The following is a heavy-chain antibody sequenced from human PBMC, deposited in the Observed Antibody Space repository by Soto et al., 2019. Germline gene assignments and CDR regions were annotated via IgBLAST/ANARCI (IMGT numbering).Heavy chain of an antibody. V-gene: IGHV4-59*08. CDR1: GGSISSYY. CDR3: ARHIAGTGLYYYYYYMDV. J-gene: IGHJ6*03. Sequence: TSETLSLTCTVSGGSISSYYWSWIRQPPGKGLEWIGYIYYSGSTNYNPSLKSRVTISVDTSKNQFSLKLSSVTAADTAVYYCARHIAGTGLYYYYYYMDVWGKGTTVTVSS. CDR2: IYYSGST. D-gene: IGHD1-20*01.